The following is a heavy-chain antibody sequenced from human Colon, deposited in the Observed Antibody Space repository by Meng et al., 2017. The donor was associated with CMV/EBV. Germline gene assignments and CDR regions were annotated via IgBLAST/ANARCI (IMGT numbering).Heavy chain of an antibody. CDR3: AKGSLEWLYYGMDV. V-gene: IGHV3-48*03. J-gene: IGHJ6*02. D-gene: IGHD3-3*01. Sequence: GESLKISCVTSGFTFSSYEMNWVRQAPGKGLEWVSYISSGGHTINYADSVKGRFIISRDDSKNTLYMEMNSLRAEDTAVYYCAKGSLEWLYYGMDVWGQGTTVTVSS. CDR1: GFTFSSYE. CDR2: ISSGGHTI.